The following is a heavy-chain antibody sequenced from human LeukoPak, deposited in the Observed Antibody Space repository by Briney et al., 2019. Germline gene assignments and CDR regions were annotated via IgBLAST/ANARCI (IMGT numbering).Heavy chain of an antibody. D-gene: IGHD4-17*01. CDR3: ARDYGDLRRYYFDY. V-gene: IGHV3-33*01. J-gene: IGHJ4*02. CDR1: GFTFSSYG. CDR2: IWYDGNNK. Sequence: PGGSLRLSCAASGFTFSSYGMHWVRQAPGKGLEWVAVIWYDGNNKYYADSVKGRFTISRDNSKNTLYLQMNSLRAEDTAVYYCARDYGDLRRYYFDYWGQGTLVTVSS.